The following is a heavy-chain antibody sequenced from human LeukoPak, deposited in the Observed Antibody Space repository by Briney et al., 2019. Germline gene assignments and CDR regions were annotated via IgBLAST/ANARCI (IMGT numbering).Heavy chain of an antibody. J-gene: IGHJ4*02. CDR2: INHSGST. D-gene: IGHD3-22*01. CDR3: ARGLYDSSGYYYHY. V-gene: IGHV4-34*01. CDR1: GGSFSGYY. Sequence: SETLSLTCAVYGGSFSGYYWSWIRQPPGKGLEWIGEINHSGSTNYNPSLKSRVTISVDTSKNQFSLKLSSVTAADTAVYYCARGLYDSSGYYYHYWGQGTLVTVSS.